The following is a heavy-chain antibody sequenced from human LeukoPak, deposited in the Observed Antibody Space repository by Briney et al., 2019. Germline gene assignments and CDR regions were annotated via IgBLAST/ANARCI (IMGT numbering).Heavy chain of an antibody. CDR1: GFTFITYG. Sequence: GGSLRLSCAASGFTFITYGMHWGRQAPGKGLEWVAFIRNDGHNQYYGHSVKGRFTIAIDNSKNTVFLQMNGLRAEDTAVYYCAKGTPGYSGYDPLDYWGQGTLVTVSS. CDR3: AKGTPGYSGYDPLDY. D-gene: IGHD5-12*01. CDR2: IRNDGHNQ. J-gene: IGHJ4*02. V-gene: IGHV3-30*02.